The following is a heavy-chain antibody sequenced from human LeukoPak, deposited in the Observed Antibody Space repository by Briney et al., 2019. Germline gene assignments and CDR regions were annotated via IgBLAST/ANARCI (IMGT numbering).Heavy chain of an antibody. V-gene: IGHV4-39*01. J-gene: IGHJ5*02. CDR2: MYYSGST. Sequence: PSETLSLTCIVSGGSISSSSYYWGWIRQPPGTGLEWIGSMYYSGSTYYNPSLKSRVTLSVDTSKNQFSLELSSVTAADTAVYYCARITIEWFDPRGQGTLVTVSS. CDR1: GGSISSSSYY. D-gene: IGHD3-10*01. CDR3: ARITIEWFDP.